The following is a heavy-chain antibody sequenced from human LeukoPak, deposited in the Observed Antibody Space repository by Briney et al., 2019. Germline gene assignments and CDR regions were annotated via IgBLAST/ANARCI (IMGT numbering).Heavy chain of an antibody. D-gene: IGHD6-6*01. Sequence: PGGTLRLSCAASGFTFSSFGMTWVRQAQGKGLEWASTFGGSIYYVDSVRGRFTISRDNSKNTLYLQMNSLRAEDTAIYYCAKGKTQYSSSCFDYWGQGTLVTVSS. J-gene: IGHJ4*02. CDR3: AKGKTQYSSSCFDY. CDR1: GFTFSSFG. CDR2: FGGSI. V-gene: IGHV3-23*01.